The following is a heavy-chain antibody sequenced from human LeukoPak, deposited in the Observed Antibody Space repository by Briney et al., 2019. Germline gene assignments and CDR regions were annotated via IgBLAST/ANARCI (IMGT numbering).Heavy chain of an antibody. J-gene: IGHJ4*02. CDR3: ARDSDTIFGVVIIDY. V-gene: IGHV1-18*01. CDR1: GYTFTSQS. D-gene: IGHD3-3*01. CDR2: ISAYNGNT. Sequence: ASVKVSCKASGYTFTSQSISWVRQAPGQGLEWMGWISAYNGNTNYAQKLQGRVTMTTDTSTSTAYMELRSLRSDDTAVYYCARDSDTIFGVVIIDYWGQGTLVTVSS.